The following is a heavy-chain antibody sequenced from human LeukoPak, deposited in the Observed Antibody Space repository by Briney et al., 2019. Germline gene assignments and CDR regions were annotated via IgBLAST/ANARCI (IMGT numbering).Heavy chain of an antibody. J-gene: IGHJ6*02. CDR1: GFTFSSYA. V-gene: IGHV3-23*01. D-gene: IGHD2-21*02. CDR3: ARGEYHPAINYYYYGLDV. Sequence: GGSLRLSCAASGFTFSSYAMTWVRQAPGKGLEWVSSISTRGGSTYYADSVKGRFTISRDNSKNTLYLQMNGLRVEDTAIYFCARGEYHPAINYYYYGLDVWGQGTTVTVSS. CDR2: ISTRGGST.